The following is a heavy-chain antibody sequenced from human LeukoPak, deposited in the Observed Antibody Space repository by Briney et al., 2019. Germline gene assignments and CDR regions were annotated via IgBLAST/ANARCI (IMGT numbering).Heavy chain of an antibody. Sequence: GGSLRLSCAASGFTFSGYDMNWVRQAPGKGLEWVSYISGSGSTTYYADSMKGRLTMSRDNAKNSLYLQMSGLRAEDTAVYYCARVIVGATPYYFDYWGQGTLVTVSS. J-gene: IGHJ4*02. CDR1: GFTFSGYD. V-gene: IGHV3-48*03. CDR2: ISGSGSTT. D-gene: IGHD1-26*01. CDR3: ARVIVGATPYYFDY.